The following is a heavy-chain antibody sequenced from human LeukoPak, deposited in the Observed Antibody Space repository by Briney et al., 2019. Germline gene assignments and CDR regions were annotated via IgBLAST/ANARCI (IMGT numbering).Heavy chain of an antibody. V-gene: IGHV4-31*03. CDR2: IYYSGST. CDR1: GGSISSGGYY. CDR3: AREQESSSHSFTYGDYLGVIDY. D-gene: IGHD4-17*01. J-gene: IGHJ4*02. Sequence: SQTVSLTCTVCGGSISSGGYYWSWIRQHPGKGLEWIGYIYYSGSTYYNPSLKSRVTISVDTSKNQFSLKLSSVTAADTAVYYCAREQESSSHSFTYGDYLGVIDYWGQGTLVTVSS.